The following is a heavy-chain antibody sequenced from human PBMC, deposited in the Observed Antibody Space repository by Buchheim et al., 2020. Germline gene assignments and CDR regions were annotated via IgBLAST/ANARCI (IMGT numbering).Heavy chain of an antibody. J-gene: IGHJ5*02. CDR1: GFTFSSYS. CDR2: ISSSSSYI. Sequence: EVQLMESGGGLVKPGGSLRLSCAASGFTFSSYSMNWVRQAPGKGLEWVSSISSSSSYIYYADSVKGRFTISRDNEKNSLSLQMNSLRAEDTAVYYCARGSIAAAGTDWFDPWGQGTL. CDR3: ARGSIAAAGTDWFDP. V-gene: IGHV3-21*01. D-gene: IGHD6-13*01.